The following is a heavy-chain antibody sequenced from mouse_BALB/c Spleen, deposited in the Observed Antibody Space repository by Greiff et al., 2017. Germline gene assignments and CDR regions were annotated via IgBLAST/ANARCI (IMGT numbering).Heavy chain of an antibody. CDR1: GFSLTGYG. D-gene: IGHD2-14*01. Sequence: VQLQQSGPGLVAPSQSLSITCTVSGFSLTGYGVNWVRQPPGKGLEWLGMIWGDGSTDYNSALKSRLSISKDNSKSQVFLKMNSLQTDDTARYYCARDKYDEGYAMDYWGQGTSVTVSS. CDR2: IWGDGST. J-gene: IGHJ4*01. V-gene: IGHV2-6-7*01. CDR3: ARDKYDEGYAMDY.